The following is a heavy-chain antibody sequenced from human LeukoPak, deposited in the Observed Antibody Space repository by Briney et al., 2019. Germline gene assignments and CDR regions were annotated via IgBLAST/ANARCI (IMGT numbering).Heavy chain of an antibody. J-gene: IGHJ6*02. CDR3: AREPWGAKGAAWGMDV. CDR2: IKSGSDT. D-gene: IGHD1-26*01. Sequence: HPGGSLRLSCAASGFTVSNNYMSWVRQAPGKGLEWVSTIKSGSDTYYADSVKGRFTISRDNSKNTLYLQMNSLRAEDTAVYYCAREPWGAKGAAWGMDVWGQGTTVTVSS. V-gene: IGHV3-53*01. CDR1: GFTVSNNY.